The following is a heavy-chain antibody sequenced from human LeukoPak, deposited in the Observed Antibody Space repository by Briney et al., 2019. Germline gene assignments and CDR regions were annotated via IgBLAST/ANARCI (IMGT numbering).Heavy chain of an antibody. CDR1: GFTFSSYS. Sequence: PGGSLRLSCAASGFTFSSYSMNWVRQAPGKGLEWVSYISDSGSTIYYADSVKGRFTISRDNGKSSVYLQMNSLRAEDTAVYYCARAGDCWGQGTLVTVSS. D-gene: IGHD3-10*01. CDR3: ARAGDC. J-gene: IGHJ4*02. CDR2: ISDSGSTI. V-gene: IGHV3-48*01.